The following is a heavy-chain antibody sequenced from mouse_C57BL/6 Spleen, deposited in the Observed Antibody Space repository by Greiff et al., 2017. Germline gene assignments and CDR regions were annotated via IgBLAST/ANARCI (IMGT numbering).Heavy chain of an antibody. J-gene: IGHJ2*01. V-gene: IGHV1-64*01. CDR2: IHPNSGST. CDR3: AHSGSSYYFDD. Sequence: VQLQQPGAELVKPGASVKLSCKASGYTFTSYWMHWVKQRPGQGLEWIGMIHPNSGSTNYNEKFKSKATLTVDKSSSTAYMQLSSLTSEDSAVYYCAHSGSSYYFDDWGQGTTLTVSS. CDR1: GYTFTSYW. D-gene: IGHD1-1*01.